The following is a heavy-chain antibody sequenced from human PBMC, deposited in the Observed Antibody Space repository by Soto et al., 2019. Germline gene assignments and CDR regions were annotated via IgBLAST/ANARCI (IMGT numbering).Heavy chain of an antibody. CDR3: ARDIGFSVGAFDI. CDR2: IYYSGST. CDR1: GGSVSSGSYY. D-gene: IGHD1-26*01. J-gene: IGHJ3*02. V-gene: IGHV4-61*01. Sequence: SETLSLTCTVSGGSVSSGSYYWSWIRQPPGKGLEWIGYIYYSGSTNYNPSLKSRVTISVDTSKNQFSLKLSSVTAADTAVYYCARDIGFSVGAFDIWGQGTMVTVSS.